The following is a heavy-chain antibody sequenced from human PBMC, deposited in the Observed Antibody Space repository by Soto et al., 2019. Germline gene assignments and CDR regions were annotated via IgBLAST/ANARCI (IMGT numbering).Heavy chain of an antibody. Sequence: QVQLQESGPGLVKPSQTLSLTCTVSGGSISSGGYYWSWIRQHPGKGLEWIGYIYYSGSTYYNPSLKSRVTISVDTSKNQFSLKLSSVTAADTAVYYCVRDGEAGTTFDYWGQGTLVTVSS. CDR3: VRDGEAGTTFDY. J-gene: IGHJ4*02. V-gene: IGHV4-31*03. CDR1: GGSISSGGYY. D-gene: IGHD1-7*01. CDR2: IYYSGST.